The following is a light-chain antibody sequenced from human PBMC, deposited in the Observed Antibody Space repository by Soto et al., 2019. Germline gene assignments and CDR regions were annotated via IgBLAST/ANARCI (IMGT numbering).Light chain of an antibody. J-gene: IGKJ1*01. CDR1: QSVTNY. CDR3: QQRLNWPPG. V-gene: IGKV3-11*01. CDR2: DAS. Sequence: EIVLTQSPGTLSLSPGDRATLSCRASQSVTNYIAWYQQRPGQAPRLLIYDASNRASGVPARFSGSGSGTDFTLTISDLEPADFGLYYCQQRLNWPPGFGQGTKV.